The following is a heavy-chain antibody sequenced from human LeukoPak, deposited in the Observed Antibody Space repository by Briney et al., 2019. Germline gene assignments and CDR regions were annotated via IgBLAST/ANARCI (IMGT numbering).Heavy chain of an antibody. J-gene: IGHJ4*02. D-gene: IGHD6-6*01. Sequence: GGSLRLSCAASGFTFSSYGMHWVRQAPGKGLEWVAVISYDGSNKYYADSVKGRFTISRDNSKNTLYLQMNSLRAEDTAVYYCARGSSSDYWGQGTLVTVSS. CDR2: ISYDGSNK. CDR1: GFTFSSYG. V-gene: IGHV3-30*03. CDR3: ARGSSSDY.